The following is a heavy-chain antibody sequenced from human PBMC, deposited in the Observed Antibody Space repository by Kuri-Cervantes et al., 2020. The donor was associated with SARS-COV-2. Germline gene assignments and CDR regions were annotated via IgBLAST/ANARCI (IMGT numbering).Heavy chain of an antibody. CDR2: INPNSGGT. V-gene: IGHV1-2*02. Sequence: ASVKVSCKASGYTFTGYYMHWVRQAPGQGLEWMGWINPNSGGTNYAQKFQGRVTMTRDTSISTAYMELSSLRSEDTAVYYCARTTVTTGGWFDPWGQGTLVTVSS. CDR1: GYTFTGYY. J-gene: IGHJ5*02. CDR3: ARTTVTTGGWFDP. D-gene: IGHD4-17*01.